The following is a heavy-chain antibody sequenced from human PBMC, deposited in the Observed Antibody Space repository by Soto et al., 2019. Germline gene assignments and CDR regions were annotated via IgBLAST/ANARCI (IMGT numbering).Heavy chain of an antibody. CDR1: GFTFSSYA. CDR2: ISGSGGST. D-gene: IGHD2-8*01. Sequence: GGSLRLSCAASGFTFSSYAMSWVRQAPGKGLEWVSAISGSGGSTYYADSVKGRFTISRDNSKNTLYLQMNSLRAEDTAVYYCAKVQGYCTNGVCSPADYYYGMDVWGQGTTVTVSS. CDR3: AKVQGYCTNGVCSPADYYYGMDV. J-gene: IGHJ6*02. V-gene: IGHV3-23*01.